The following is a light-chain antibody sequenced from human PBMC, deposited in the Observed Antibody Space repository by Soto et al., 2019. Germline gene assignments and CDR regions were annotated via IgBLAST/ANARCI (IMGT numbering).Light chain of an antibody. Sequence: EPVLTQSPVTLSLSPGERATLSCRASQSVSSSYLAWYQQKPGQAPRLLIYGASSRATGIPDRFSGSGSGTDFTLSVSRLEPEDFAVYYCQQFGDSLTFGGGTKVDIK. V-gene: IGKV3-20*01. CDR2: GAS. CDR3: QQFGDSLT. CDR1: QSVSSSY. J-gene: IGKJ4*01.